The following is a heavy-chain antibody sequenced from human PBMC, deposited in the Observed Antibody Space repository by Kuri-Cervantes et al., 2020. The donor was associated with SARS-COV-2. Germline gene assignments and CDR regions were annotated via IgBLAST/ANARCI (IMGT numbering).Heavy chain of an antibody. CDR1: GGSISSGSYY. CDR3: ARGPKESLEYSSGHYYYYGMDV. J-gene: IGHJ6*02. Sequence: LRLSCTVSGGSISSGSYYWSWIRQPAGKGLEWVGRIYTSGSTNYNPSLKSRVTISVDTSKNQFSLKLSSVTAADTAVYYCARGPKESLEYSSGHYYYYGMDVWGQGTTVTVSS. D-gene: IGHD6-19*01. CDR2: IYTSGST. V-gene: IGHV4-61*02.